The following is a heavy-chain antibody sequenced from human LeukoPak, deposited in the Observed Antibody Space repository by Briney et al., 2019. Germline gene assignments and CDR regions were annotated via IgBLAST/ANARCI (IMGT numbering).Heavy chain of an antibody. CDR1: GYTFTSYY. V-gene: IGHV1-46*01. Sequence: GASVKVSCKASGYTFTSYYMHWVRQAPGQGLEWMGIINPSGGSTSYAQKFQGRVTMTRDTSTSTVYMELSSLRSEDTAVYYCARDYYGSGSYYRGWFDPWGQGTLVTVSS. D-gene: IGHD3-10*01. CDR2: INPSGGST. J-gene: IGHJ5*02. CDR3: ARDYYGSGSYYRGWFDP.